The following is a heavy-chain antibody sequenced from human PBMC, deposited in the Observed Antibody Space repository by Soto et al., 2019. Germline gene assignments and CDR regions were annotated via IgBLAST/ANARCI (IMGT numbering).Heavy chain of an antibody. CDR1: GGSISYYY. Sequence: SETLSLTCTVSGGSISYYYWSWIRQPPGKGLEWIGYIYDNGSTNYNPSLKSRVTISVDTSKNQFSLKLSFVTAADTAVYYCARDERYCTNGVCSGRIDYWGQGTLVTVSS. V-gene: IGHV4-59*01. CDR3: ARDERYCTNGVCSGRIDY. D-gene: IGHD2-8*01. CDR2: IYDNGST. J-gene: IGHJ4*02.